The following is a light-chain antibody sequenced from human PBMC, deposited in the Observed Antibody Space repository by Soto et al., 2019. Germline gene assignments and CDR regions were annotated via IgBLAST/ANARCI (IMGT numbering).Light chain of an antibody. CDR2: GAS. CDR1: QSVSSSY. V-gene: IGKV3-20*01. Sequence: PRNLSLSPGERATLSCRASQSVSSSYLAWYQQKPGQAPRLLIYGASSRATGIPDRFSGSGSGTDFTLTISRLEPEDFAVYYCQQYGSSSWTFGQGTKVDIK. CDR3: QQYGSSSWT. J-gene: IGKJ1*01.